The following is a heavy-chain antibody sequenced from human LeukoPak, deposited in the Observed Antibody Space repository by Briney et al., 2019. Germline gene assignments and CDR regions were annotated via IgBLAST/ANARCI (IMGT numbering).Heavy chain of an antibody. CDR2: ISASGSDV. CDR3: ARRTAAAPLDY. D-gene: IGHD2-2*01. Sequence: PGGSLRLSCAASGFAFRRYVVNWVRQAPGKGLEWVSSISASGSDVNYADSVTGRFTVSRDNAKSSLYLEMNSLRAEDTAVYYCARRTAAAPLDYWGQGTLVTVSS. V-gene: IGHV3-21*01. CDR1: GFAFRRYV. J-gene: IGHJ4*02.